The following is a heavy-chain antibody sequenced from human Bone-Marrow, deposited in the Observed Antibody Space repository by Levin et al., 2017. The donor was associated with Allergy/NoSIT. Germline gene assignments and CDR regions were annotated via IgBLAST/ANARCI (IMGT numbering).Heavy chain of an antibody. CDR3: ARGRELERRANYIDY. J-gene: IGHJ4*02. Sequence: PSETLSLTCAVYGGSFSGYYWSWIRQPPGKGLEWIGEINHSGSTNYNPSLKSRVTISVDTSKNQFSLKLSSVTAADTAVYYCARGRELERRANYIDYWGQGTLVTVSS. D-gene: IGHD1-1*01. CDR1: GGSFSGYY. CDR2: INHSGST. V-gene: IGHV4-34*01.